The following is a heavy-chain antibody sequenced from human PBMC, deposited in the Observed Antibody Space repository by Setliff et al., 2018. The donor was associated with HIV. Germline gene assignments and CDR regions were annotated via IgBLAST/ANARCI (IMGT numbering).Heavy chain of an antibody. CDR3: ATFGAKDAFDI. CDR1: GGSISSHY. D-gene: IGHD1-26*01. Sequence: PSLTCTVSGGSISSHYWSWIRQPPGKGLEWIGSIYYSGSTYYNPSLKSRVTISVDTSKNQFSLKLSSVTAADTAVYYCATFGAKDAFDIWGQGTMVTVSS. CDR2: IYYSGST. V-gene: IGHV4-59*08. J-gene: IGHJ3*02.